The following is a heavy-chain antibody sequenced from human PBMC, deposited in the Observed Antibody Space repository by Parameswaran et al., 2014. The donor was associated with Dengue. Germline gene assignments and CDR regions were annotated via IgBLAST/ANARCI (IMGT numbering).Heavy chain of an antibody. Sequence: WVRQAPGQGLEWMGWISAYNGNTNYAQKLQGRVTMTTDTSTSTAYMEPRSLRSDDTAVYYCARAETINYQITMIVSMFDYWGQGTLVTVSS. CDR2: ISAYNGNT. CDR3: ARAETINYQITMIVSMFDY. D-gene: IGHD3-22*01. V-gene: IGHV1-18*01. J-gene: IGHJ4*02.